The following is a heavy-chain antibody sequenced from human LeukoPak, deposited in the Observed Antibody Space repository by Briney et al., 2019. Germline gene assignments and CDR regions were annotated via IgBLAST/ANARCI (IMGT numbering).Heavy chain of an antibody. CDR2: ISYDGSNK. D-gene: IGHD2-15*01. Sequence: GGSLRLSCAASGFTFSTYALHWVRQAPGKGLEWVSVISYDGSNKKYADGVEGRFTISRDNSKNALYLQMDSLGAEDTAVYYCAKGTLGACSGARCYPFDYWGQGILVTVSS. CDR3: AKGTLGACSGARCYPFDY. V-gene: IGHV3-30-3*01. CDR1: GFTFSTYA. J-gene: IGHJ4*02.